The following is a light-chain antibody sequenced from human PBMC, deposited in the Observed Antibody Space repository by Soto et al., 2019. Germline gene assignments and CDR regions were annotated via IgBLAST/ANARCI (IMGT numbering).Light chain of an antibody. CDR3: QAWDSSNYVV. V-gene: IGLV3-1*01. CDR2: QVS. J-gene: IGLJ2*01. Sequence: SYELTQPPSVSVSPGQTASITCSGEKLGDKYACWYQQKPGQSPVLVIYQVSKRPSGIPERFSGSTSGNTATLTISGNQAMDEGDYYCQAWDSSNYVVFAGGTKLTVL. CDR1: KLGDKY.